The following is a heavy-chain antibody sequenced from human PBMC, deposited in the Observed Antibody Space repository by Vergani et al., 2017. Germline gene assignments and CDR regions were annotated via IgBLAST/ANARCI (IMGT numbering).Heavy chain of an antibody. V-gene: IGHV1-69*01. Sequence: QVQLVQSGAEVKKPGSSVKVSCKASGGTFSSYAISWVRQAPGQGLEWMGGIIPIFGTANYAQKFRGRVTITADESTSTAYMELSSLRSEDTAVYYCARDEYSSSEPSYYYYYMDVWGKGTTVTVSS. CDR3: ARDEYSSSEPSYYYYYMDV. D-gene: IGHD6-6*01. J-gene: IGHJ6*03. CDR1: GGTFSSYA. CDR2: IIPIFGTA.